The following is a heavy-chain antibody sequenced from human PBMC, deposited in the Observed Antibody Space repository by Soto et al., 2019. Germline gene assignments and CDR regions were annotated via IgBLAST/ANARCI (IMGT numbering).Heavy chain of an antibody. V-gene: IGHV3-33*01. CDR3: ARGAVGGSGSWPPFDY. Sequence: PGGSLRLSCAASGFTFSSYGMHWVRQAPGKGLEWVAVIWYDGSNKYYADSVKGRFTISRDNSKNTLYLQMNSLRAEDTAVYYCARGAVGGSGSWPPFDYWGQGTLVTVSS. CDR1: GFTFSSYG. CDR2: IWYDGSNK. J-gene: IGHJ4*02. D-gene: IGHD3-16*01.